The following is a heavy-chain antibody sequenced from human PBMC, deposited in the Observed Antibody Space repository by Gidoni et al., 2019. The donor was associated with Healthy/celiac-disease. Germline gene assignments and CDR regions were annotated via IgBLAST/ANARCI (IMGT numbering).Heavy chain of an antibody. Sequence: QVQLVQSGAEVKKPGSSVKVSCKASGGTFSSYAISWVRQAPGQGLEWMGGIIPIFGTANYAQKFQGRVTITADESTSTAYMELSSLRSEDTAVYYCARGVLTFGGVIVPYYFDYWGQGTLVTVSS. CDR1: GGTFSSYA. CDR3: ARGVLTFGGVIVPYYFDY. D-gene: IGHD3-16*02. CDR2: IIPIFGTA. J-gene: IGHJ4*02. V-gene: IGHV1-69*01.